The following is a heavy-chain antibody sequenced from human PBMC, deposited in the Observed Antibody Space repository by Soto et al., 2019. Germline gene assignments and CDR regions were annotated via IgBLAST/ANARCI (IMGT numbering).Heavy chain of an antibody. CDR2: LIPIFGTA. CDR1: GGTFSSYA. D-gene: IGHD2-15*01. Sequence: QVQLVQSGAEVKKPGSSVKVSCKASGGTFSSYAISWVRQAPGQGLEWMGGLIPIFGTANYAQKVQRRVTITEDESTSTAYMSLSSLRSEDTAVYYCASGSKYCSRGSCSTYNYGMVVWGQGTTVTVSS. J-gene: IGHJ6*02. CDR3: ASGSKYCSRGSCSTYNYGMVV. V-gene: IGHV1-69*12.